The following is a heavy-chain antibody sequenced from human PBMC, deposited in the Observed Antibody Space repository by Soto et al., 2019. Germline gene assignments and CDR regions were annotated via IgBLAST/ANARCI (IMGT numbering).Heavy chain of an antibody. V-gene: IGHV1-69*12. D-gene: IGHD3-10*01. Sequence: QVQLVQSGAEVKKPGSSVKVSCKASGGTFSRYAISWVRQAPGQGLEWMGGIIPIFGTANYAQKFQGRVTITADESTSTAYMELSSLRSEDTAVYYCAGGPVTMVRGVASYYGMDVWGQGTTVTVSS. CDR1: GGTFSRYA. CDR2: IIPIFGTA. CDR3: AGGPVTMVRGVASYYGMDV. J-gene: IGHJ6*02.